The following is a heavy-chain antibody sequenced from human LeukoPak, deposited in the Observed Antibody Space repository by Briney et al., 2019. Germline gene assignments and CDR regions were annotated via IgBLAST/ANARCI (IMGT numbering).Heavy chain of an antibody. CDR1: GGTFSSYA. Sequence: SVKVSCKASGGTFSSYAISWVRQAPGQGLEWMGGIIPIFGTANYAQKFQGRVTMTTDTSTSTAYMELRSLRSDDTAVYYCARDTPRKSIAARPGGNWFDPWGQGTLVTVSS. D-gene: IGHD6-6*01. J-gene: IGHJ5*02. V-gene: IGHV1-69*05. CDR2: IIPIFGTA. CDR3: ARDTPRKSIAARPGGNWFDP.